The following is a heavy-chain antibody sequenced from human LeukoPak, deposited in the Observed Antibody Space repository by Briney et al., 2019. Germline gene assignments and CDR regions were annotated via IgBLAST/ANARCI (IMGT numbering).Heavy chain of an antibody. CDR1: GGSISTSSYY. J-gene: IGHJ4*02. V-gene: IGHV4-39*01. CDR3: ARQNRYCSSTSCSFDY. D-gene: IGHD2-2*01. CDR2: IYYSGTT. Sequence: SETLSLTCTVSGGSISTSSYYWGWIRQPPGKGLEWIGSIYYSGTTYYNPSLNSRVTISVDTSKNQFSLKLSSLTAADTAVYYCARQNRYCSSTSCSFDYWGQGTLVTVSS.